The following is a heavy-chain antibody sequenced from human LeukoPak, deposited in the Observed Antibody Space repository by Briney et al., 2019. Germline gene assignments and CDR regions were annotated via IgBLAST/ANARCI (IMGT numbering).Heavy chain of an antibody. J-gene: IGHJ3*02. CDR3: ARDGGYCSSTSCYPHAFDI. V-gene: IGHV1-3*01. CDR1: GYTFTSYA. D-gene: IGHD2-2*01. CDR2: INAGNGNT. Sequence: ASVKVPCRASGYTFTSYAMHWVRQAPGQRLEWMGWINAGNGNTKYSQKFQGRVTITRDTSASTAYMELSSLRSEDTAVYYCARDGGYCSSTSCYPHAFDIWGQGTMVTVSS.